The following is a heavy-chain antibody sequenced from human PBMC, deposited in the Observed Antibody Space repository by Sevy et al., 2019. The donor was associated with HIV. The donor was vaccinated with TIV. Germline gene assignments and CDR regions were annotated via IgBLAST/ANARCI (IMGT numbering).Heavy chain of an antibody. CDR2: TRNKADGYTT. Sequence: GGSLRLSCAASGFTFSDHYMEWVRQAPGKGLEWVGRTRNKADGYTTEYAASVKGRVTISRDDSENSLYLQMNSLKTADTAVYYCSTHAGIAAAGRVFDYWGQGALVTVSS. CDR3: STHAGIAAAGRVFDY. CDR1: GFTFSDHY. J-gene: IGHJ4*02. V-gene: IGHV3-72*01. D-gene: IGHD6-13*01.